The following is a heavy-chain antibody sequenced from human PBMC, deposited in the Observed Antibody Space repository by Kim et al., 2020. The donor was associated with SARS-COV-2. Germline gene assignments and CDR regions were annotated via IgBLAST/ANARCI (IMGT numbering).Heavy chain of an antibody. CDR1: GFTFSSYS. CDR3: VGDYDYAQGWFDP. J-gene: IGHJ5*02. CDR2: ISSSSSYI. Sequence: GGSLRLSCAASGFTFSSYSMNWVRQAPGKGLEWVSSISSSSSYIYYADSVKGRFTISRDNAKNSLYLQMNSLRAEDTAVYYCVGDYDYAQGWFDPWGQGTLVTVSS. V-gene: IGHV3-21*01. D-gene: IGHD3-16*01.